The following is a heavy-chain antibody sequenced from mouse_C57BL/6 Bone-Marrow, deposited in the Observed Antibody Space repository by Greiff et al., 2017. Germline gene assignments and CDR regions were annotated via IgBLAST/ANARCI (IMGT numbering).Heavy chain of an antibody. V-gene: IGHV1-7*01. CDR1: GYTFTSYW. CDR3: ALYDSWFAY. CDR2: INPSSGYT. J-gene: IGHJ3*01. Sequence: QVQLQQSGAELAKPGASVKLSCKASGYTFTSYWMHWVKQRPGQGLEWIGYINPSSGYTKYNQKFKDKATLTADKSYSTAYMQLSSLTYEDSAFYYCALYDSWFAYWGQGTLVTVSA. D-gene: IGHD2-4*01.